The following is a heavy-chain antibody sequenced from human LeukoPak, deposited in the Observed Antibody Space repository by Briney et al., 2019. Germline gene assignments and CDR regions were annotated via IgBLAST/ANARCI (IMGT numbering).Heavy chain of an antibody. Sequence: PSETLSLTCTVSGGSISSYYWNWIRQPPGKGLEWIGYIYYSGSTNYNPSLKSRVSISVDTSKNQFSLKLSSVTAADTAVYYFARDGLWPYYFDHWGQGTLVTVSS. CDR1: GGSISSYY. CDR3: ARDGLWPYYFDH. CDR2: IYYSGST. D-gene: IGHD3-10*01. J-gene: IGHJ4*02. V-gene: IGHV4-59*01.